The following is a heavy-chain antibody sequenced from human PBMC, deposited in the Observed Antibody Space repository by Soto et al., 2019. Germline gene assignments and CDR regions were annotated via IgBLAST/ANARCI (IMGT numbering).Heavy chain of an antibody. CDR1: GYTFNDHG. V-gene: IGHV1-69*04. CDR3: ATHYSRRNWFDP. CDR2: ISPNLGIT. J-gene: IGHJ5*02. Sequence: SVKVACKTSGYTFNDHGISWVRQAPGQGLEWMGRISPNLGITNYAQKFQGRVTITTDKSTSTAYMELSSLRSEDTAVYYCATHYSRRNWFDPWGQGTLVTVSS. D-gene: IGHD4-4*01.